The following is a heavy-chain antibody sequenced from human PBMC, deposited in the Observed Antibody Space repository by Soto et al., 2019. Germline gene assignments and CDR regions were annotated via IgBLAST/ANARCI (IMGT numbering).Heavy chain of an antibody. CDR3: ATTTAAGKNYYGMDV. CDR1: GYSFTSYW. CDR2: IYPGDSDT. D-gene: IGHD6-13*01. V-gene: IGHV5-51*01. Sequence: PGASLKISCKGSGYSFTSYWIAWVRQMPGKGLEWMGIIYPGDSDTRYSPSFQGQVTISADKSISTAYLQWSSLKASDTAMYYCATTTAAGKNYYGMDVWGQGTTVTVSS. J-gene: IGHJ6*02.